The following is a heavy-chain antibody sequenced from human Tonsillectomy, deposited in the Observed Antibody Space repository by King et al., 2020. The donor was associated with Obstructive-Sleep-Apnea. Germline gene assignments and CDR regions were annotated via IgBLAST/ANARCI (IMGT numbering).Heavy chain of an antibody. CDR3: VKDSDYNSGGYNYPEY. Sequence: VQLVGSGGGLVQPGGALRLSCAASGFSFCRYALTWGRPAPGKGRQRVSAIMGSGGSAHYTDPVNGRFTISRDNSKNTLYLQMSSLRGEDTAMYHCVKDSDYNSGGYNYPEYWGQGTLVTVSS. J-gene: IGHJ4*02. CDR2: IMGSGGSA. D-gene: IGHD3-22*01. V-gene: IGHV3-23*04. CDR1: GFSFCRYA.